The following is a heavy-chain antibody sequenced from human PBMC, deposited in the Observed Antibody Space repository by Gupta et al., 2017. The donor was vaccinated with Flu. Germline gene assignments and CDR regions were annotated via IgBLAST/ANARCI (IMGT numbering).Heavy chain of an antibody. CDR2: ISWNSGSI. J-gene: IGHJ4*02. CDR1: DFMLDDYA. V-gene: IGHV3-9*01. Sequence: EVQQLEPGGGLVQLGSSLIPSGSCSDFMLDDYAMHLVWPAPGTGLPWVSGISWNSGSISYADSVKGRFTVSRDNAKNSLYLQMNSLRAEDTALYYCAISPRMVRGVRGHSGYWGQGTLVTVSS. D-gene: IGHD3-10*01. CDR3: AISPRMVRGVRGHSGY.